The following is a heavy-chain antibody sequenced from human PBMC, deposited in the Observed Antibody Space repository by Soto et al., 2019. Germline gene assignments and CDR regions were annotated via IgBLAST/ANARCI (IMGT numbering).Heavy chain of an antibody. D-gene: IGHD6-6*01. J-gene: IGHJ4*02. Sequence: SETLSLTCTVSGGSVNSDNYYCSWVRQPPGKGLEWIGYIYYTGRTNYNPSLMSRVTISVDTSRNQFSLKLSSVTAADTAVFYCAREYSNSPEAFDYWGQGTLVTVS. CDR3: AREYSNSPEAFDY. V-gene: IGHV4-61*01. CDR2: IYYTGRT. CDR1: GGSVNSDNYY.